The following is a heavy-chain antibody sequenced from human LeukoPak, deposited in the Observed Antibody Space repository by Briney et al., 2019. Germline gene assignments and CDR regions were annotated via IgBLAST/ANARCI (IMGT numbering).Heavy chain of an antibody. V-gene: IGHV4-59*01. Sequence: SETLSLTCTVSGGSFEHYFWSWIRQPPGMGLEFIGYVYYTGSTDYSPSLQSRLTISADTSKNQFSLKLRSVTAADTAVYYCATDGAGFDTWGQGVLVTVSS. J-gene: IGHJ5*02. CDR3: ATDGAGFDT. CDR2: VYYTGST. CDR1: GGSFEHYF.